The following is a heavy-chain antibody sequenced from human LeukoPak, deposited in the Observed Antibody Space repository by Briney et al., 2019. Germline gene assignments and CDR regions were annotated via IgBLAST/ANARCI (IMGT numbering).Heavy chain of an antibody. V-gene: IGHV1-69*04. D-gene: IGHD6-19*01. Sequence: GSSVKVSCKASGGTFSSYAISWVRQAPGQGLEWMGRIIPILGIANYAQKFQGRVTITADKSTSTAYMELSSLRSEDTAVYYCAREGPPGIAVAGRVEDYWGQGTLVTVSS. CDR1: GGTFSSYA. CDR3: AREGPPGIAVAGRVEDY. CDR2: IIPILGIA. J-gene: IGHJ4*02.